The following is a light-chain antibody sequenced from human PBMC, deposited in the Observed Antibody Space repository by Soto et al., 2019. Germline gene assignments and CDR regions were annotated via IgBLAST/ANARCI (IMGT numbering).Light chain of an antibody. CDR3: QVRTDWPPFKYT. J-gene: IGKJ2*01. CDR2: DTS. V-gene: IGKV3-11*01. Sequence: EIVLTQSPASLSLSPGERATLSCRASQSVDSFLAWYQQKPGRTPRLLIYDTSNRATDIPARFSGSGSGTDFTLTISRLEPEDFAVYYCQVRTDWPPFKYTFGQGTKLEVK. CDR1: QSVDSF.